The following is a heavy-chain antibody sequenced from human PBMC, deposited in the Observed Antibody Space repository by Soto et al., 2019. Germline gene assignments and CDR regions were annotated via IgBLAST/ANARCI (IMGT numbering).Heavy chain of an antibody. D-gene: IGHD3-9*01. CDR3: ARVLRYFDWFHFDY. V-gene: IGHV1-69*02. CDR2: IIPILGIA. Sequence: SVKVSCKASGGTFSSYTISWVRQAPGQGLEWMGRIIPILGIANYAQKFQGRVTITADKSTSTAYMELSSLRSEDTAVYYCARVLRYFDWFHFDYWGQGTLVTVSS. J-gene: IGHJ4*02. CDR1: GGTFSSYT.